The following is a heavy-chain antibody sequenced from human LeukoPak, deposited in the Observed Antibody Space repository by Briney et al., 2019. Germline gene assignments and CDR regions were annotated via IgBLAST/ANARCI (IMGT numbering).Heavy chain of an antibody. CDR1: GYTFTSYG. J-gene: IGHJ6*02. Sequence: AASVKVSCKASGYTFTSYGNSWVRQAPGQGLEWMGWISAYNGNTNYAQKLQGRVTMTTDTSTSTAYMELRSLRSDDTAVYYCARLLGSYYYYGMDVWGQGTTVTVSS. V-gene: IGHV1-18*01. CDR3: ARLLGSYYYYGMDV. CDR2: ISAYNGNT.